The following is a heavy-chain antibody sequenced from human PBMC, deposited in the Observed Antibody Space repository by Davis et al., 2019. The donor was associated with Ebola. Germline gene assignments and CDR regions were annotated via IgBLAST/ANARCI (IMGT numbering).Heavy chain of an antibody. D-gene: IGHD4-17*01. J-gene: IGHJ4*02. CDR1: GYTFTNYY. CDR3: ARTQRYGDSYYYDY. Sequence: ASVKVSCKASGYTFTNYYMHWVRQAPGQGLEWMGWISAYSGATNYAQTLQDRGTLSRDTSTSTVYMELRSLRSADTAVYYCARTQRYGDSYYYDYWGQGTLVTVSS. V-gene: IGHV1-18*04. CDR2: ISAYSGAT.